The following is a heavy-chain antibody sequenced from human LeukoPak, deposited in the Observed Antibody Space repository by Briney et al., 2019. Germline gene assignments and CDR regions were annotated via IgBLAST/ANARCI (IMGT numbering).Heavy chain of an antibody. CDR2: INHSGST. CDR3: ASPGVVPAAMDSYGMDV. J-gene: IGHJ6*02. Sequence: SETLSLTCAVYGGSFGGYYWSWIRQPPGKGLEWIGEINHSGSTNYNPSLKSRVTISVDTSKNQFSLKLSSVTAADTAVYYCASPGVVPAAMDSYGMDVWGQGTTVTVSS. D-gene: IGHD2-2*01. V-gene: IGHV4-34*01. CDR1: GGSFGGYY.